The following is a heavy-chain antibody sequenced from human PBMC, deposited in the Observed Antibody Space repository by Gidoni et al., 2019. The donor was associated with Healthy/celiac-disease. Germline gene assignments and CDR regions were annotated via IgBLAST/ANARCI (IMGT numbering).Heavy chain of an antibody. D-gene: IGHD3-22*01. J-gene: IGHJ4*02. CDR2: INHSGST. CDR3: ASWVHYDSSGYSTS. Sequence: QVQLQQWGAGLLKPSETLSLTCAVYGGSFSGYYWSWIRQPPGKGLEWIGEINHSGSTNYNPSLKSRVTISVDTSKNQFSLKRSSVTAADTAVYYCASWVHYDSSGYSTSWGQGTLVTVSS. CDR1: GGSFSGYY. V-gene: IGHV4-34*01.